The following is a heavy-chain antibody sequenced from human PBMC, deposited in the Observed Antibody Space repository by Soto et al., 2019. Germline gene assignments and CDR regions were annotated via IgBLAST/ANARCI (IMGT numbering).Heavy chain of an antibody. Sequence: SETLSLTCTVSGGSMRNYFWTWIRQPPGKGLEWIGYIHYSGTTSFFPSYNPSLRSRVTISEDTSKNQFSLKLLSVTTADTAVYFCAAGEASSRNLAPYYLDSWGQGTLVTVSS. CDR2: IHYSGTT. D-gene: IGHD6-13*01. V-gene: IGHV4-59*01. CDR3: AAGEASSRNLAPYYLDS. CDR1: GGSMRNYF. J-gene: IGHJ4*02.